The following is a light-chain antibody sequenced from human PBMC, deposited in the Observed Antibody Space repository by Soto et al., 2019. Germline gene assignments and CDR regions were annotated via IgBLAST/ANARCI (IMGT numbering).Light chain of an antibody. V-gene: IGKV3-15*01. Sequence: ETVMTQSPATLSVSTGERATLSCRASQSVGTKLAWYQHKPGQAPRLLIYDASTRATGIPARFSGSGSGTEFTLTISSLQSEDFVVYFCQQYYNWYTYGQGTKLEIK. CDR2: DAS. J-gene: IGKJ2*01. CDR3: QQYYNWYT. CDR1: QSVGTK.